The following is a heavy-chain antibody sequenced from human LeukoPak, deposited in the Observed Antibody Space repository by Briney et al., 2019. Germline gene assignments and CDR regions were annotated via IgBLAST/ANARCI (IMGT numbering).Heavy chain of an antibody. Sequence: PSETLSLTCTVSGGSISSYYWSWIRQPPGKGLEWIGYIYYSGSTNYNPSLKSRVTISVDTSKNQFSLKLSSVTAADTAVYYCARESPNSGYYYMDVWGKGTTVTISS. CDR3: ARESPNSGYYYMDV. CDR1: GGSISSYY. V-gene: IGHV4-59*01. CDR2: IYYSGST. D-gene: IGHD7-27*01. J-gene: IGHJ6*03.